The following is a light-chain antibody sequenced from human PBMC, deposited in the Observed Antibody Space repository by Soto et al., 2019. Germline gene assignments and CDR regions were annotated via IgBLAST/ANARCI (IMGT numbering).Light chain of an antibody. V-gene: IGKV1-5*01. CDR1: QSISSW. CDR3: QQYKSYSPET. CDR2: DAS. J-gene: IGKJ1*01. Sequence: DIQMTPSPSTLSASVGERDTITCRASQSISSWLAWYQQKPGKAPKLLIYDASSLESGVPSRFSGSGSGTEFTLTISSLQPDDFATYYCQQYKSYSPETFGQGTKVDIK.